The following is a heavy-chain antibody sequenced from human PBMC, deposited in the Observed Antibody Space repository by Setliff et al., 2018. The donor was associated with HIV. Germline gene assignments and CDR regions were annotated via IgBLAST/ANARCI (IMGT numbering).Heavy chain of an antibody. CDR3: ARFLDHDYGDYRTYYFGF. J-gene: IGHJ4*02. CDR1: GYTFVSYD. CDR2: MNPNNGNT. D-gene: IGHD4-17*01. V-gene: IGHV1-8*02. Sequence: VASVKVSCKASGYTFVSYDINWVRQATGQGLEWMGWMNPNNGNTGYSQKFQGRVTMTRNTSISTAYMELSSLRSEDTAVYYCARFLDHDYGDYRTYYFGFWGQGTLVTVSS.